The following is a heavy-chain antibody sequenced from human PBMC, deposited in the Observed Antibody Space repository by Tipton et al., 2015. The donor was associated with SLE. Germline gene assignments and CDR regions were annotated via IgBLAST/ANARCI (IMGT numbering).Heavy chain of an antibody. Sequence: LRLSCTVSGASISSGSSYWSWIRQPAGKGLEWIGRIFSRGSTNSNLSLKSRVTISVDTSKNQFSLKLSSVTAADTAVYYCARGYGDYSNWFDPWGQGTLVTVSS. CDR1: GASISSGSSY. D-gene: IGHD4-17*01. V-gene: IGHV4-61*02. J-gene: IGHJ5*02. CDR2: IFSRGST. CDR3: ARGYGDYSNWFDP.